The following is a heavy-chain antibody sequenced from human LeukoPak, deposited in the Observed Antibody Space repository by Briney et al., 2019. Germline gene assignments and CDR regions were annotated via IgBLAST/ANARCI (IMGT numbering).Heavy chain of an antibody. CDR2: IRYDGSNK. V-gene: IGHV3-30*02. CDR1: GFTFSSYG. D-gene: IGHD3-22*01. CDR3: AKDPTYYYDSSGLDY. J-gene: IGHJ4*02. Sequence: GESLRLSCAASGFTFSSYGMHWVRQAPGKGLEWVAFIRYDGSNKYYADSVKGRFTISRDNSKNTLYLQMNSLRAEDTAVYYCAKDPTYYYDSSGLDYWGQGTLVTVSS.